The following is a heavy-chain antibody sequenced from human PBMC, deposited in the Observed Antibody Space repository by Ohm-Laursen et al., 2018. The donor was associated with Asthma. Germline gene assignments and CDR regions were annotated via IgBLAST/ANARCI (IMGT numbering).Heavy chain of an antibody. CDR2: VSANSGKT. Sequence: SLRLSCAATGFTFSDYALTWVRQAPGKGLEWVAGVSANSGKTRYADSVKGRFTISRDNPKNILYLQMNSLRADDTAVYFCAKDVFAGPNVVVVTAADCWGQGTLVTASA. J-gene: IGHJ4*02. CDR3: AKDVFAGPNVVVVTAADC. V-gene: IGHV3-23*01. CDR1: GFTFSDYA. D-gene: IGHD2-21*02.